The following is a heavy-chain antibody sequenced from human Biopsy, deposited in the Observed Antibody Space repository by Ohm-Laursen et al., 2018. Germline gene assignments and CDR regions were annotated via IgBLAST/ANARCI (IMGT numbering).Heavy chain of an antibody. D-gene: IGHD3-3*01. J-gene: IGHJ5*02. CDR1: GGSIISYY. CDR2: VYNGGIT. CDR3: ARTPRDSFWSGSYKRGLWFDP. V-gene: IGHV4-59*01. Sequence: SETLSLTCGVSGGSIISYYWTWIRQPPGQGLEWIGHVYNGGITNYNPSLKSRVTISKDTSKNQFSLQVNSVTAADTAVYYCARTPRDSFWSGSYKRGLWFDPWGRGTLVIVSS.